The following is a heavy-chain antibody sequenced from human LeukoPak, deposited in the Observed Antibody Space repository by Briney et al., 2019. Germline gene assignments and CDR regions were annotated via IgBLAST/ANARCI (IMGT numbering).Heavy chain of an antibody. CDR2: ITRSSYI. D-gene: IGHD2-8*01. CDR1: GFTFSTYS. J-gene: IGHJ6*03. CDR3: AKDRCSNGIGCYYYYMDV. Sequence: GGSLRLSCAASGFTFSTYSMNWVRQAPGKGLEWVSSITRSSYIYYADSVKGRFTISRDNAKNSLYLQMNSLRAEDTAVYYCAKDRCSNGIGCYYYYMDVWGKGTTVTISS. V-gene: IGHV3-21*01.